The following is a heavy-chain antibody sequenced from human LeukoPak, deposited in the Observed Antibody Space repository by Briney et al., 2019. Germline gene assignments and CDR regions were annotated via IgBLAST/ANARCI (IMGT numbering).Heavy chain of an antibody. CDR2: IYYSGST. V-gene: IGHV4-59*01. CDR1: GGSISGYY. J-gene: IGHJ4*02. D-gene: IGHD2-15*01. Sequence: PSGTLSLTCTVSGGSISGYYWSWIRQPPGKGLEWIGYIYYSGSTSYNPSLKSRVTISVDTSKNQFSLKLSSVTAADTAVYYCARGGLRTFDYWGQGTLVTVSS. CDR3: ARGGLRTFDY.